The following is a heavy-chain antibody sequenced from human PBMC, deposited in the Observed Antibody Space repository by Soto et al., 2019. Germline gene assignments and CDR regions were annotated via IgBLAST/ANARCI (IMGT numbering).Heavy chain of an antibody. CDR3: ARDADFWNPLGGWFDP. CDR2: INAGNGNK. V-gene: IGHV1-3*01. J-gene: IGHJ5*02. D-gene: IGHD3-3*01. CDR1: GYTFTSYA. Sequence: QVQLVQSGAEVKKPGASVKVSCKASGYTFTSYAMHWVRQAPGQRLEWMGWINAGNGNKKYSQKLRGRVTITRDTSASTAYMELSSLRSEDTAVYYCARDADFWNPLGGWFDPWGQGTLVTVSS.